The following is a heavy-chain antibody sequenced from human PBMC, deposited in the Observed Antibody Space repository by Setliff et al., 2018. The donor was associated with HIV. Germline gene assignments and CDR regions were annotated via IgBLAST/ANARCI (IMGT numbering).Heavy chain of an antibody. V-gene: IGHV4-61*02. CDR3: ARETYYYDNPQYYYYYMDV. CDR1: GGSISSGSYY. CDR2: IYTSGGT. D-gene: IGHD3-22*01. Sequence: SETLSLTCTVSGGSISSGSYYWSWIRQPAGKGLEWIGRIYTSGGTNYNPSPKSRVTISVDTSKNQFSLKLRSVTAADTAVYYCARETYYYDNPQYYYYYMDVWGKGTTVTVSS. J-gene: IGHJ6*03.